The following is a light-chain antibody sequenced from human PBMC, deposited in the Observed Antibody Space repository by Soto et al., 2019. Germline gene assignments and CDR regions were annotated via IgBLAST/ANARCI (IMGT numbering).Light chain of an antibody. CDR2: NVN. J-gene: IGLJ1*01. Sequence: QPVLTQPPSASGTHGQAVTNSCTGNSRHIGGYEFVCWYQGRPGEAPHRIIYNVNGRPSGVPRRFSGSKSGNTASLTVSGLQAVDEADYYCSSYSDTNICVFGTGTKVTV. V-gene: IGLV2-8*01. CDR1: SRHIGGYEF. CDR3: SSYSDTNICV.